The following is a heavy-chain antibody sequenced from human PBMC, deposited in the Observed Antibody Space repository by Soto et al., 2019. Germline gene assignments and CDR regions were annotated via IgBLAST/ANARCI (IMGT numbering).Heavy chain of an antibody. V-gene: IGHV3-11*06. CDR1: RLNLSAHY. Sequence: PGGSLRLSCAAPRLNLSAHYMNWTRQPAGKGLEWASYISGSSRYTNFADSVKGRFTISRDNAKDSLYLQRNSLRAEDTAVYFCVMLTSAWHSTDYWGQGTLGTLS. D-gene: IGHD6-19*01. J-gene: IGHJ4*02. CDR2: ISGSSRYT. CDR3: VMLTSAWHSTDY.